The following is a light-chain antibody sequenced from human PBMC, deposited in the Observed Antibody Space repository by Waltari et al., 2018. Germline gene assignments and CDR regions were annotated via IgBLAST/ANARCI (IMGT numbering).Light chain of an antibody. CDR3: QNHERLPAM. CDR1: QSISRY. Sequence: LSPGERATLSCRASQSISRYLAWYQQKPGQAPRLLIYAAPSRATGIPDRFSGSGSGTDFSLTISRLEPEDFAVYYCQNHERLPAMFGQGTKVEIK. J-gene: IGKJ1*01. V-gene: IGKV3-20*01. CDR2: AAP.